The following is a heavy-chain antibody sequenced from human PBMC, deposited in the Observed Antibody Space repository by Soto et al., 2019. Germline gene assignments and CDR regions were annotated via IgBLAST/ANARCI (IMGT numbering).Heavy chain of an antibody. CDR2: LYSSGST. Sequence: SETLALTGTVSGGSILSSNYCWGWIRQPPGEGLEWIGSLYSSGSTYYTPSLKSRVTTSVDTSKNQFSLKLSSVTAADTAVYYCARTYVTDVVVVPAAKDYMDVWGKGTTVT. V-gene: IGHV4-39*01. J-gene: IGHJ6*03. D-gene: IGHD2-2*01. CDR3: ARTYVTDVVVVPAAKDYMDV. CDR1: GGSILSSNYC.